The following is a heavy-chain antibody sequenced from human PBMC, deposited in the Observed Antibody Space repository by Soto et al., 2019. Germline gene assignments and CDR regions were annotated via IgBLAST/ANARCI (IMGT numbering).Heavy chain of an antibody. CDR3: ARLDGSGWYGNDY. CDR2: IYSSGST. CDR1: GGSISSGGYY. Sequence: SETLSLTCTVSGGSISSGGYYWGWIRQPPGKGLEYIGTIYSSGSTYYNPSLKSRVTISADTSKNQFSLKLRSVTAADTAVYYCARLDGSGWYGNDYWGQGTLVTVSS. D-gene: IGHD6-19*01. V-gene: IGHV4-39*01. J-gene: IGHJ4*02.